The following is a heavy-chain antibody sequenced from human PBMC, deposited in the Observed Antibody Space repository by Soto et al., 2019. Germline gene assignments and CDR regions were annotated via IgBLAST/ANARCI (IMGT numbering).Heavy chain of an antibody. CDR1: GFTFSNAW. CDR3: TTDPLTTVTTFKGNDY. CDR2: IKSNTDGGTT. V-gene: IGHV3-15*01. Sequence: KPGGSLRLSCAASGFTFSNAWMSWVRQAPGKGLEWVGRIKSNTDGGTTDYAAPVKGRFTISRDDSKNTLYLQMNSLKTEDTAIYYCTTDPLTTVTTFKGNDYWGQGTLVTVSS. J-gene: IGHJ4*02. D-gene: IGHD4-17*01.